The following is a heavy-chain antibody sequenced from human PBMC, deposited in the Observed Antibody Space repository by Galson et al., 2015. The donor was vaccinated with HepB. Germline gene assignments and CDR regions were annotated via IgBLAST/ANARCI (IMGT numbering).Heavy chain of an antibody. CDR3: ARRDGSSGAFDI. CDR2: IYSDGST. D-gene: IGHD3-10*01. V-gene: IGHV3-53*01. J-gene: IGHJ3*02. Sequence: SLRLSCAASGFSVKRNNMNWVRQAPGRGLEWVSIIYSDGSTEYADSVKGRFTISRDTSNNTLHLQVNSLRADDSAVYHCARRDGSSGAFDIWGQGTMVTVSS. CDR1: GFSVKRNN.